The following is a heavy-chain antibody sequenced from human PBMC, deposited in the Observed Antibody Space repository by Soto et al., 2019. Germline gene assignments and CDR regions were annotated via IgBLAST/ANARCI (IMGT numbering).Heavy chain of an antibody. Sequence: GGSLRLSCAASGFPFSRHAMAWVRRAAGRGLEWVATIGSDGSTYYADSVRGRFTISRDNYGNMLHLQLNSLSVEDTGTYFCEKDPYNPRFDSWGQGALVTVYS. D-gene: IGHD1-1*01. J-gene: IGHJ4*02. CDR1: GFPFSRHA. CDR2: IGSDGST. V-gene: IGHV3-23*01. CDR3: EKDPYNPRFDS.